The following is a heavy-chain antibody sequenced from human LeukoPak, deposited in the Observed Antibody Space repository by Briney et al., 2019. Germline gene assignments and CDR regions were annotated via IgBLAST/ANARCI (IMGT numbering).Heavy chain of an antibody. CDR1: GYTFTGYH. D-gene: IGHD4/OR15-4a*01. CDR2: INPDSGGT. CDR3: ARDGALDV. Sequence: ASVNVSCKASGYTFTGYHIHWLRQAPGQGLEWMGWINPDSGGTKYAQKFQGRVTMTRDTAITTTFMEVSSLRSDDTAVYYCARDGALDVWGQGTTVTVSS. J-gene: IGHJ6*02. V-gene: IGHV1-2*02.